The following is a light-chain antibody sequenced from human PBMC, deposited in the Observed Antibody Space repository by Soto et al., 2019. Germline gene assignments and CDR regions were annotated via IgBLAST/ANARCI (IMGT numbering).Light chain of an antibody. V-gene: IGKV1-9*01. CDR2: AAS. Sequence: DIQMTQSPSSLSASVGDRVTITCRASQSISSYLNWYQQKPGKAPKLLIYAASTLQSGVPSRFSGSGSGTEFTLTISSLQPEDFATYDCQQLNSYPITFGQGTRLEIK. CDR1: QSISSY. CDR3: QQLNSYPIT. J-gene: IGKJ5*01.